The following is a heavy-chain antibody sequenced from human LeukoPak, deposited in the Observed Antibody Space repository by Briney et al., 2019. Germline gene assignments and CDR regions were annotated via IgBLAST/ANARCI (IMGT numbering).Heavy chain of an antibody. CDR2: ISGNGIVT. Sequence: SGGSLRLSCAASGFTFSNYAMSWVRQAPGKGLEWVSSISGNGIVTYYADSVKGRFTISRDNSKNTLYLLMNSLRAEDTAVYYCAKDQFDPWGQGTLVTVSS. CDR1: GFTFSNYA. J-gene: IGHJ5*02. CDR3: AKDQFDP. V-gene: IGHV3-23*01.